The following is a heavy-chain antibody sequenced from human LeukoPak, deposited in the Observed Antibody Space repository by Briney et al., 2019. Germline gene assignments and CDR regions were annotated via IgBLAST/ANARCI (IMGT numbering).Heavy chain of an antibody. D-gene: IGHD1-26*01. J-gene: IGHJ4*02. CDR3: AKDIRRYSGSYFDY. CDR2: ISWNSGSI. CDR1: GFTFDDYA. V-gene: IGHV3-9*03. Sequence: GGSLRLSCAASGFTFDDYAMHWVRQAPGKGLEWVSGISWNSGSIGYADSVKGRFTISRDNAKNSLYLQMNSLRAEDMALYYCAKDIRRYSGSYFDYWGQGTLVTVSS.